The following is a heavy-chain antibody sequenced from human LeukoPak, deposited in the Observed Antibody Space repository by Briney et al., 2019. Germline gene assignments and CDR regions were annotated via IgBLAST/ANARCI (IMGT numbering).Heavy chain of an antibody. D-gene: IGHD6-13*01. J-gene: IGHJ4*02. V-gene: IGHV1-2*02. CDR1: GYTFTGHY. Sequence: ASVKVSCKASGYTFTGHYMHWVRQAPGQGLEWMGWVSPYSGDTNYAQSFQGRVTMTRDTSISTVYMELSSLTSDDTAVYFCARARIEAAGRGLDYWGQGTPVTVSS. CDR3: ARARIEAAGRGLDY. CDR2: VSPYSGDT.